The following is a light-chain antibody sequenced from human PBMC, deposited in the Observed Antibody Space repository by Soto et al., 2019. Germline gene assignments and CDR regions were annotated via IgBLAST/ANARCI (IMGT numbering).Light chain of an antibody. V-gene: IGKV2-28*01. CDR2: LGS. CDR1: QTLLHINGFNY. CDR3: MQALQTPPWT. Sequence: DVVVTQSPLSLSVTPGEPASISCRSSQTLLHINGFNYLDWYLQKPGQSPQLLIYLGSNRAPGVPDRFSGSGSGTDFTLKISRVEAEDVGVYYCMQALQTPPWTFGQGTKVEIK. J-gene: IGKJ1*01.